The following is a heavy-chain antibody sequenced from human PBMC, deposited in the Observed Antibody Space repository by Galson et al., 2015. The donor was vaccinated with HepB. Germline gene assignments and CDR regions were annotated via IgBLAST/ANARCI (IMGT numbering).Heavy chain of an antibody. CDR3: TTDHICGGDCYSFDY. CDR1: GFTFSNAW. V-gene: IGHV3-15*01. D-gene: IGHD2-21*02. J-gene: IGHJ4*02. CDR2: IKSKTDGGTT. Sequence: SLRLSCAASGFTFSNAWMSWVRQAPGKGLEWVGRIKSKTDGGTTDYAAPVKGRFTISRDDSKNTLYLQMNSLKTEDTAVYYCTTDHICGGDCYSFDYWGQGTLVTVSS.